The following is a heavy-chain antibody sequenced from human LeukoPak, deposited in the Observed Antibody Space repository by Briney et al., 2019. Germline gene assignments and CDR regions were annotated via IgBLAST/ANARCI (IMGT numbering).Heavy chain of an antibody. Sequence: SETLSLTCTVSGGSISSSSYYWGWIRRPPGKGLEWIESIYYSGSTYYNPSLKSRVTISVDTSKNQFSLKLSSVTAADTAVYYCARHPAHYYDSSGYYVFDYWGQGTLVTVSS. J-gene: IGHJ4*02. CDR1: GGSISSSSYY. CDR3: ARHPAHYYDSSGYYVFDY. V-gene: IGHV4-39*01. CDR2: IYYSGST. D-gene: IGHD3-22*01.